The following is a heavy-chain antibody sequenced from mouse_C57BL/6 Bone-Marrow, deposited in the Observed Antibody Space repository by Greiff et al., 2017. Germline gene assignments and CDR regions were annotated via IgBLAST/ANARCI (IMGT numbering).Heavy chain of an antibody. CDR1: GYSITSGYY. V-gene: IGHV3-6*01. CDR3: ARGVDSSGYGY. J-gene: IGHJ2*01. D-gene: IGHD3-2*02. CDR2: ISYDGSN. Sequence: VQLQQSGPGLVKPSQSLSLTCSVTGYSITSGYYWNWIRQFPGNKLEWMGYISYDGSNNYNPSLKNRISITRVTSKNQFFLKLNSVTTEDTATYYCARGVDSSGYGYWGQGTTLTVSS.